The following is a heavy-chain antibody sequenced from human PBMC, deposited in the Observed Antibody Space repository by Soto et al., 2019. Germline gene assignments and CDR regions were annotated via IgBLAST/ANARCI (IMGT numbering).Heavy chain of an antibody. CDR3: ARGGSLNWYFDL. J-gene: IGHJ2*01. V-gene: IGHV3-74*01. CDR2: INSDGSST. D-gene: IGHD1-26*01. Sequence: GGSLRLSCAASGFAFSSYWMHWVRQAPGKGLAWVSRINSDGSSTSYADSVKGRFTISRDNAKNTLYLQMNSLRAEDTAVYYCARGGSLNWYFDLWGRGTLVT. CDR1: GFAFSSYW.